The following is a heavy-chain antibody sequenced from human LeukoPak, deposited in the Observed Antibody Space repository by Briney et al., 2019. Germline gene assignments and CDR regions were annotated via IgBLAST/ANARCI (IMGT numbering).Heavy chain of an antibody. Sequence: PSETLSLTCTVSGGSISSYYWSWIRQPAGKGLEWIGRIYTSGSTNYNPSLESRVTMSVDTSKNQFSLKLSSVTAADTAVYYCASMSSSSGLDYWGQGTLVTVSS. CDR3: ASMSSSSGLDY. V-gene: IGHV4-4*07. CDR1: GGSISSYY. CDR2: IYTSGST. J-gene: IGHJ4*02. D-gene: IGHD6-6*01.